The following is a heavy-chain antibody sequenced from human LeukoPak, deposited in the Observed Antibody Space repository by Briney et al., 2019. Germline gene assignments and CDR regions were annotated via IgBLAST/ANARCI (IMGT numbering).Heavy chain of an antibody. CDR3: ARCSGGTCHHSGDY. V-gene: IGHV3-21*01. D-gene: IGHD2-15*01. CDR2: ISYCSSDI. Sequence: SLRLSCAASGFTFSSYSMNWVRQAPAKGLDWDSTISYCSSDIYYADSVKGRFDISRENAKKTLFLQMSSLRAEDTAVYYCARCSGGTCHHSGDYWGQGTLVSVSS. CDR1: GFTFSSYS. J-gene: IGHJ4*02.